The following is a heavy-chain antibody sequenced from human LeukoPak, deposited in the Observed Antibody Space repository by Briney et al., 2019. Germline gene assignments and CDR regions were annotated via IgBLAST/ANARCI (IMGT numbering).Heavy chain of an antibody. CDR3: AGQYYDILTGYTES. CDR2: IYYSGST. J-gene: IGHJ4*02. Sequence: SETLSLTCTVSGGSISSYYWSWIRQPPGKGLEWFGYIYYSGSTNYNPSLKSRVTISVDTSKNQFSLKLSSVTAADTAVYYCAGQYYDILTGYTESWGQGTLVTVSS. CDR1: GGSISSYY. V-gene: IGHV4-59*01. D-gene: IGHD3-9*01.